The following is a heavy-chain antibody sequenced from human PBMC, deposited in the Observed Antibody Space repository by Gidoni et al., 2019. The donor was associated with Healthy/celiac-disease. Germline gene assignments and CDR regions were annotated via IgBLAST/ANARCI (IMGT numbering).Heavy chain of an antibody. CDR3: ANGAGSFDY. CDR1: GFTFSSYA. J-gene: IGHJ4*02. V-gene: IGHV3-23*01. D-gene: IGHD6-19*01. CDR2: ISGSGSST. Sequence: EVQLLESGGDLVQPGGSLRLSCTASGFTFSSYAMSWVCQAPGKGLEWVSSISGSGSSTYYADSVKGRFAISRDNSKNTLYLQMNSLRDEDTAVYYCANGAGSFDYWGQGTLVTVSS.